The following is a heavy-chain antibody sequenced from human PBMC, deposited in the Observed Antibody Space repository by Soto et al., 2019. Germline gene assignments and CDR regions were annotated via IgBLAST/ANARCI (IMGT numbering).Heavy chain of an antibody. CDR2: IYYSGST. Sequence: QLLESGPGLVKPSETLSLTCTVSGGSISSSSYYWGWIRQPPGKGLEWIGSIYYSGSTYYNPSLKSRVTISVDTSKNQFSLKLTSVTAADTAVYYCASSTSGWTRYYYYYYMDVWGKGTTVTVSS. J-gene: IGHJ6*03. CDR1: GGSISSSSYY. D-gene: IGHD6-19*01. CDR3: ASSTSGWTRYYYYYYMDV. V-gene: IGHV4-39*01.